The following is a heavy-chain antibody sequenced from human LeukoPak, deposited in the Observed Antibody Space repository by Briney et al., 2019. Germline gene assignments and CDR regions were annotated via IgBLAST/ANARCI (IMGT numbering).Heavy chain of an antibody. Sequence: SETLSLTCAVYGGSLSGYYWSWIRQPPGKGLEWIGEINHSGSTNYNPSLKSRVTISVDTSKNQFSLKLSSVTAADTAVYYCASTKDHDYYDSSGYYYFGYWGQGTLVTVSS. J-gene: IGHJ4*02. CDR1: GGSLSGYY. D-gene: IGHD3-22*01. V-gene: IGHV4-34*01. CDR2: INHSGST. CDR3: ASTKDHDYYDSSGYYYFGY.